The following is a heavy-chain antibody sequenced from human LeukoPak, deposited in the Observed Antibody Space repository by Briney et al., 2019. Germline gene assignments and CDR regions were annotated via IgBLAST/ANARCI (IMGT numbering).Heavy chain of an antibody. Sequence: GGSLRLSCAASGFTFSNYAMSWVRHTPGKGLEWVSIIRGSDGSTYYADSVRGRFTISRDNAKNTLYLQMNSLRVEDTAVYYCGSPRTFSGRNVLDMWGQGTMVTVSS. CDR3: GSPRTFSGRNVLDM. J-gene: IGHJ3*02. CDR1: GFTFSNYA. D-gene: IGHD3-10*02. CDR2: IRGSDGST. V-gene: IGHV3-23*01.